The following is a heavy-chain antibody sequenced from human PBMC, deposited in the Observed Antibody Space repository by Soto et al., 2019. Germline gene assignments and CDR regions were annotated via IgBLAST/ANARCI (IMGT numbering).Heavy chain of an antibody. CDR3: ARDGPYYYASRMDV. D-gene: IGHD3-10*01. CDR2: LHSGGDT. J-gene: IGHJ6*02. V-gene: IGHV3-53*04. CDR1: GIPVSSNY. Sequence: EVQLVESGGGLVQPGGSLRLSCVASGIPVSSNYMTWVRQAAGKGLEWVSVLHSGGDTYYANSVKGRFTISRHDSTNTVFLQMNSLTAEDTAVYYCARDGPYYYASRMDVWGQGTTVTVSS.